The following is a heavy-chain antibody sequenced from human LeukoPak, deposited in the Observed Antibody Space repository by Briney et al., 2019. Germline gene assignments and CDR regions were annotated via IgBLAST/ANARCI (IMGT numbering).Heavy chain of an antibody. CDR1: GFSFCNYL. CDR3: ARWGLAYTIDF. D-gene: IGHD2-21*01. CDR2: INPGAGEK. Sequence: GGALRLSCASAGFSFCNYLMGRGRPAPGEGGEGVANINPGAGEKYYVDSVKGRFTISRDDAKTSLYLQMDNLRVEDTAVYSCARWGLAYTIDFWGQGTLVTVSS. V-gene: IGHV3-7*02. J-gene: IGHJ4*02.